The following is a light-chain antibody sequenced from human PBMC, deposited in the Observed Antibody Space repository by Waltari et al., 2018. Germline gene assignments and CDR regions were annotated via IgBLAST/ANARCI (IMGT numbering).Light chain of an antibody. J-gene: IGKJ4*01. V-gene: IGKV1-9*01. Sequence: DIQLTQSPSFLSASVGDRVPIACRASQGISSHLAWYQQKPGNAPKLLIYPASTLQSGVPSRFGGSGSGTEFTLTISSLQPEDFATYYCQQVIFYPLTFGGGTKVDIK. CDR3: QQVIFYPLT. CDR1: QGISSH. CDR2: PAS.